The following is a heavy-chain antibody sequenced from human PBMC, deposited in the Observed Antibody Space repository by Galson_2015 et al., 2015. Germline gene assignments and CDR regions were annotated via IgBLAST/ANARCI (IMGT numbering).Heavy chain of an antibody. J-gene: IGHJ4*02. CDR3: ASWAVAGLFFDY. V-gene: IGHV1-46*01. Sequence: SVKVSCKASGYTFTSYYMHWVRQAPGQGLEWMGIINPSGGSTSYAQKFQGRVTMTRDTSTSTVYMELSSLRSEDTAVYYCASWAVAGLFFDYWGQGTLVTVSS. D-gene: IGHD6-19*01. CDR2: INPSGGST. CDR1: GYTFTSYY.